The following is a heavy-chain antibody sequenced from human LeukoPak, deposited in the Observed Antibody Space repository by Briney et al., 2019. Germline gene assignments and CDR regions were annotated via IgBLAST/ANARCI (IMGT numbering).Heavy chain of an antibody. V-gene: IGHV2-5*01. J-gene: IGHJ5*02. CDR1: GFSLSTSGVG. Sequence: SGPTLVNPTQTLTLTCTFSGFSLSTSGVGVGWIRQPPGKALEWLALIYWNDDKRYSPSLKSRLTITKDTSKNQVVLTMTNMDPVDTATYYCAHLDYYDSSGYYSNLHDWFDPWGQGTLVTVSS. CDR2: IYWNDDK. D-gene: IGHD3-22*01. CDR3: AHLDYYDSSGYYSNLHDWFDP.